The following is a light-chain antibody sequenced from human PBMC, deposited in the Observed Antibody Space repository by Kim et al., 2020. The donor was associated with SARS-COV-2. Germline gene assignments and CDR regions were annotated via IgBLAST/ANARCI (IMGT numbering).Light chain of an antibody. J-gene: IGLJ2*01. CDR3: QVWDSSSDQVV. V-gene: IGLV3-21*03. CDR2: DDS. Sequence: APGKTARIPCGGNNIESKSVHWYRQKPGQAPVVVVYDDSDRPSESPERFSGSNSGNTATLTIRRVEAGDEAAYYCQVWDSSSDQVVFGGGTQLTVL. CDR1: NIESKS.